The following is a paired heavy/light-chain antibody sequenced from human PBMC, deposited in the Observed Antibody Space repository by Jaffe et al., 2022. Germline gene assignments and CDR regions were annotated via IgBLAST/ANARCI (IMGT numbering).Heavy chain of an antibody. V-gene: IGHV3-7*01. J-gene: IGHJ5*02. Sequence: EVRLVESGGGLVQPGGSLRLSCAGSGFTFDTYWMSWVRQAPGKGLEWVANIKQDGSETYYVDSVKGRFTISRDNAKNSLYLQMNSLRADDTAIYYCVRDLPGRKDLWDGKKIISVTSGTTWFDPWGQGTLVTVSS. CDR1: GFTFDTYW. CDR3: VRDLPGRKDLWDGKKIISVTSGTTWFDP. D-gene: IGHD4-17*01. CDR2: IKQDGSET.
Light chain of an antibody. V-gene: IGKV1-12*01. Sequence: DIQMTQSPSSVSASVGDRVTITCRASHVIGKSLAWYQQKPGKAPQLLIFGASSLRGGVPSRFSGSGSVTDFTLTISSLQPEDFATYYCQQASSFPFTFGQGTRLEI. CDR3: QQASSFPFT. CDR1: HVIGKS. J-gene: IGKJ2*01. CDR2: GAS.